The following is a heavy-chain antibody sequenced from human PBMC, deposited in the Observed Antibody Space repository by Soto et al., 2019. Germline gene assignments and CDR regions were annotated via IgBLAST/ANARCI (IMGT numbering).Heavy chain of an antibody. V-gene: IGHV3-30-3*01. J-gene: IGHJ4*02. CDR3: ARGLWGMGATDY. CDR2: ISLDGSNK. Sequence: QVQLVESGGGVVQPGTSLRLSCAASGFTFRSYAMHWVRQAPGKGLEWVTFISLDGSNKRYADSVNGRFTISRDNSKNTLYLHMNTLTTEDTAMYYCARGLWGMGATDYWGQGTLVTVSS. CDR1: GFTFRSYA. D-gene: IGHD1-26*01.